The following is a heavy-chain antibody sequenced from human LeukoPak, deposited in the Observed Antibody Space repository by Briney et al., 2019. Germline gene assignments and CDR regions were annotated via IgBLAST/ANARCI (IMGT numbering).Heavy chain of an antibody. CDR3: ARDGTHYYGSGIAGY. J-gene: IGHJ4*02. V-gene: IGHV1-2*02. Sequence: EASVKVSCKASGYTFTSYDINWVRQATGQGLEWMGWINPNSGGTNYAQKFQGRVTMTRDTSISTAYMELSRLRSDDTAVYYCARDGTHYYGSGIAGYWGQGTLVTVSS. D-gene: IGHD3-10*01. CDR2: INPNSGGT. CDR1: GYTFTSYD.